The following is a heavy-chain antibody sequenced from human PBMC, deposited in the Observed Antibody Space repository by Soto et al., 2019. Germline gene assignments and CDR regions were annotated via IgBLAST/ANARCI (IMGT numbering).Heavy chain of an antibody. CDR2: MYYSGST. J-gene: IGHJ4*02. CDR3: ASRDSSPHYRY. CDR1: GGSISSSSYY. D-gene: IGHD2-15*01. V-gene: IGHV4-39*01. Sequence: QLQLQESGPGLVKPSETLSLTCTVSGGSISSSSYYWGWIRQPPGKGREWIGSMYYSGSTYYNPSLKSRVTISVDTSKNQFSLKLSSVTAADTAVYYCASRDSSPHYRYWGQGTLVTVSS.